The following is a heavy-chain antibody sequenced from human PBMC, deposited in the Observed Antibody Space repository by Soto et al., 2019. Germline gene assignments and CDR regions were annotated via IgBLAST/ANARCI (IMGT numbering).Heavy chain of an antibody. D-gene: IGHD6-13*01. V-gene: IGHV1-69*13. J-gene: IGHJ4*02. CDR1: GGTFSSYA. CDR3: AREGSSRIVFDY. Sequence: SVKVSCKASGGTFSSYAISWVRQATGQGLEWMGGIIPIFGTANYAQKFQGRVTITADESTSTAYMELSSLRSEDTAVYYCAREGSSRIVFDYWGQGTLVTVSS. CDR2: IIPIFGTA.